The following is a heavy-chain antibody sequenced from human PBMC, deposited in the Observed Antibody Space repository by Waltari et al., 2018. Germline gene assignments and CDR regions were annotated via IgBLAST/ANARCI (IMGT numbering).Heavy chain of an antibody. V-gene: IGHV4-4*07. CDR1: GGSISSYY. CDR2: IYTSGST. Sequence: QVQLQESGPGLVKPSETLSLTCTVSGGSISSYYWSWIRQPAGKGLEWIGRIYTSGSTNYNPSLKSRVTMSVDTSKNQFSLKLSSVTAADTAVYYCAREYDYVWGSYRYYYYMDVWGKGTTVTISS. CDR3: AREYDYVWGSYRYYYYMDV. D-gene: IGHD3-16*02. J-gene: IGHJ6*03.